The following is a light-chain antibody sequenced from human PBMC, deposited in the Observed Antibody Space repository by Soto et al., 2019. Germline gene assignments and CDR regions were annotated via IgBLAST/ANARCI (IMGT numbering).Light chain of an antibody. CDR2: EVS. J-gene: IGLJ1*01. CDR3: CSYVGTRMYV. V-gene: IGLV2-23*02. Sequence: QSVLTQPASVSGSPGQSITISCTGTSSDVGSYNLVSWYRQHPGKAPKLMIYEVSRRPSGVSNRCSGSKSGNTASLTISGLQAEDEADYYCCSYVGTRMYVFGTGTKVTVL. CDR1: SSDVGSYNL.